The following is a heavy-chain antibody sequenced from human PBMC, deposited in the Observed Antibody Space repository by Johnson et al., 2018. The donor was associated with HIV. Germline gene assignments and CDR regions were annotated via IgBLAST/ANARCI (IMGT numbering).Heavy chain of an antibody. Sequence: HVQLVESGGGLVKPGGSLRLSCAASGFTFSNAWMSWVRQAPGKGLEWVAVISYDGSNKYYADSVKGRFTISRDNAKKSLYLQMNSLRAEDTALYYCTTGPMGAFDIWGQGTMVTVSS. CDR2: ISYDGSNK. CDR1: GFTFSNAW. J-gene: IGHJ3*02. D-gene: IGHD3-16*01. V-gene: IGHV3-30-3*01. CDR3: TTGPMGAFDI.